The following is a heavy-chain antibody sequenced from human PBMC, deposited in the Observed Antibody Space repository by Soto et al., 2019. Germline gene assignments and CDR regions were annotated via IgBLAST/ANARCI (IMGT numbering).Heavy chain of an antibody. V-gene: IGHV1-46*01. CDR2: INPSGGST. J-gene: IGHJ3*02. Sequence: ASVKVSCKAFGYTFTSSYMHCVLQAPRQRLEWMGIINPSGGSTSYAQKFQGRVTMTRDTSTSTVYMELSRVRSEDTAVYYCARASVGATGFYFGEAFDIWG. D-gene: IGHD1-26*01. CDR3: ARASVGATGFYFGEAFDI. CDR1: GYTFTSSY.